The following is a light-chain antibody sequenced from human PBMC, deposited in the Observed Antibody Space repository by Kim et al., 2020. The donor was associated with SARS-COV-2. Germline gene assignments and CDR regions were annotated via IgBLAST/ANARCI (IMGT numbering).Light chain of an antibody. CDR2: GAS. V-gene: IGKV3-20*01. CDR1: QSVTSSD. J-gene: IGKJ2*01. CDR3: QQYGSSPRT. Sequence: PGERATLSCSASQSVTSSDVAWYQQRPGQAPRLLIYGASSRATGIPDRFSGSGSGTDFTLTISRLEPEDFAVYYCQQYGSSPRTFGQGTKLEI.